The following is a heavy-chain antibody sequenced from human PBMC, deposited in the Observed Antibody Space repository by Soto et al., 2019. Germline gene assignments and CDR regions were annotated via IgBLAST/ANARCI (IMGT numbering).Heavy chain of an antibody. J-gene: IGHJ6*02. CDR3: ARGYSSGWYYYGMDV. CDR1: GYTFTSYG. V-gene: IGHV1-18*01. D-gene: IGHD6-19*01. Sequence: AASVKVSCKASGYTFTSYGISWVRQAPGQGLEWMGWISAYNGNTNYAQKLQGRVTMTTDTSTSTAYMELRSLRSDDTAVYYCARGYSSGWYYYGMDVWGQGTTVTVSS. CDR2: ISAYNGNT.